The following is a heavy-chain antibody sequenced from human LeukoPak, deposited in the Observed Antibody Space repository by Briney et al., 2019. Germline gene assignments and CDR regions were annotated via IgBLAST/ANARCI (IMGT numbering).Heavy chain of an antibody. CDR1: GGSISSYY. V-gene: IGHV4-4*07. CDR3: GRHQPGTYYRYMGV. CDR2: INASGTT. Sequence: SETLSLTCTGSGGSISSYYWSWIRQPAGKGLEWIERINASGTTRYNPSLKSRVTISADTSKNQFSLKLNSVIAADTAVYYCGRHQPGTYYRYMGVWGTGTTVTMSS. D-gene: IGHD3-10*01. J-gene: IGHJ6*03.